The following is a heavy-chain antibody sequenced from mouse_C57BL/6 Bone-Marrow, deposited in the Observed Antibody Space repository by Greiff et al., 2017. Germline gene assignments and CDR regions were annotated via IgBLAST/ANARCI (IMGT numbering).Heavy chain of an antibody. CDR3: AKNWDGGDYAMDY. Sequence: QVQLQQSGPGLVQPSQCLSITCTVSGFSLTSYGVHWVRQSPGKGLEWLGVIWRGGSTDYNAAFMSRLSITKDNSKSQVFFKMNSLQADDTAIYYCAKNWDGGDYAMDYWGQGTSVTVSS. CDR1: GFSLTSYG. CDR2: IWRGGST. J-gene: IGHJ4*01. V-gene: IGHV2-5*01. D-gene: IGHD4-1*01.